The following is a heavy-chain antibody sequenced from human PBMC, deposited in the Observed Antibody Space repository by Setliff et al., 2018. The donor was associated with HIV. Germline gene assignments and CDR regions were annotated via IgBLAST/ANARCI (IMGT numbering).Heavy chain of an antibody. CDR1: GDSISTDNYH. Sequence: TLSLTCTVSGDSISTDNYHWGWIRQPPGKGLEWIGHTANTDYTPSLKSRVTVSVDTSKNQLSLRLSSVTAADTAVYYCARHAALIKRYYYYYLDVWGKGTTVTVSS. J-gene: IGHJ6*03. CDR3: ARHAALIKRYYYYYLDV. D-gene: IGHD5-18*01. CDR2: TANT. V-gene: IGHV4-39*01.